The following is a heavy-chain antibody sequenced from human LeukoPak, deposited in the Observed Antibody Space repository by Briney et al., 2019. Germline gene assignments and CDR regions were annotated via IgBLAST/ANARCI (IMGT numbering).Heavy chain of an antibody. CDR2: IYYSGST. CDR3: AGLQDIVLMVYAN. CDR1: GGSISSYY. J-gene: IGHJ4*02. V-gene: IGHV4-59*01. D-gene: IGHD2-8*01. Sequence: PSETLSLTCTVSGGSISSYYWSWIRQPPGKGLEWIGYIYYSGSTNYNPSLKSRVTISVDTSKNQLSLKLSSVTAADTAVYYCAGLQDIVLMVYANWGQGTLVTVSS.